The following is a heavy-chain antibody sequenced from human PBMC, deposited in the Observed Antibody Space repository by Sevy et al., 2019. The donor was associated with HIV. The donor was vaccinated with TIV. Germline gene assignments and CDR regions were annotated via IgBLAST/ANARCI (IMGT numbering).Heavy chain of an antibody. CDR1: RASISNYF. Sequence: SETLSLTCTVSRASISNYFWTWIRQPLGKGLEWIGYMYNTGSTNYNPSLKSRVTMSVDTSKSQFSLKLTSVTAADTAFYYCARYYYDSSGTGSWFDLWGQGILVTVSS. V-gene: IGHV4-59*01. CDR3: ARYYYDSSGTGSWFDL. CDR2: MYNTGST. D-gene: IGHD3-22*01. J-gene: IGHJ5*02.